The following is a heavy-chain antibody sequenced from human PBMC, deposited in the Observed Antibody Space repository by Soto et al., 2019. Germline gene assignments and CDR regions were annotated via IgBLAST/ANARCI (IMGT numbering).Heavy chain of an antibody. CDR1: GFTFSSYG. J-gene: IGHJ6*02. V-gene: IGHV3-30*18. CDR3: AKVGRSGSYSAGMDV. D-gene: IGHD1-26*01. Sequence: GGSLRLSCAASGFTFSSYGMHWVRQAPGKGLEWVAVISYDGSNKYYADSVKGRFTISRDNSKNTLYLQMNSLRAEDTAVYYCAKVGRSGSYSAGMDVWGQGTTVTV. CDR2: ISYDGSNK.